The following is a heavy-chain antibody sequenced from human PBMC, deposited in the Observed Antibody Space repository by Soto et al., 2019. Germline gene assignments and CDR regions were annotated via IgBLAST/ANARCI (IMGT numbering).Heavy chain of an antibody. J-gene: IGHJ4*02. CDR2: IYHTGSA. Sequence: QVQLQESGPGLVKPSQTLSLSCTVSGGSVTSGGDYWSWIRQFPGKGLEWIGYIYHTGSAFYNPSLKNRATIFLDTSKSQFSLELTSVTAADTAMYYCAGSSARSQFDFWGQGTLVTVSS. CDR1: GGSVTSGGDY. CDR3: AGSSARSQFDF. D-gene: IGHD6-25*01. V-gene: IGHV4-31*03.